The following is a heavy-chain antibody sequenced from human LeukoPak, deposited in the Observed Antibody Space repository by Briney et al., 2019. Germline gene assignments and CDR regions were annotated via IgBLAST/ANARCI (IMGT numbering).Heavy chain of an antibody. J-gene: IGHJ6*03. CDR3: ARDGARDRVPGASYYYYYYMDV. Sequence: GGSLRLSCAASGFTFSTYNMNWVRQAPGKGLEWLSYISNSGSTIYYADSVKGRFTISRDNAKNSLYLQMNSLRAEDTAVYYCARDGARDRVPGASYYYYYYMDVWGKGTTVTVSS. CDR2: ISNSGSTI. D-gene: IGHD2-2*01. CDR1: GFTFSTYN. V-gene: IGHV3-48*01.